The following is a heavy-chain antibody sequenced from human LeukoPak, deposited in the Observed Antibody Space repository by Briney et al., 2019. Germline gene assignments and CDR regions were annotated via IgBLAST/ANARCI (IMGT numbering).Heavy chain of an antibody. CDR1: GGSISNYY. Sequence: SENLSLTCTVSGGSISNYYWSWIRQPPGKGLEWIAYINYSGNTNYNPSLKSRVTISVDTSKNQFSLKLTSVTAADTAVYYCARLNVLSGSPLHHFGHWGQGILVTVSS. CDR3: ARLNVLSGSPLHHFGH. CDR2: INYSGNT. J-gene: IGHJ4*02. V-gene: IGHV4-59*08. D-gene: IGHD6-13*01.